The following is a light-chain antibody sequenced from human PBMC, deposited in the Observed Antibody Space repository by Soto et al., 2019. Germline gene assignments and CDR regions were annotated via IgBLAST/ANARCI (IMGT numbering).Light chain of an antibody. Sequence: DIQMTQSPSTLSASLGDRVTITCRASQDINDWLAWYQQKPGNAPKFLIYDASTLQSGVPSRFSGSGSGTEFTLTISSLQPDDFATYYCQHYNSYSEAFGQGTKVDIK. V-gene: IGKV1-5*01. CDR1: QDINDW. J-gene: IGKJ1*01. CDR3: QHYNSYSEA. CDR2: DAS.